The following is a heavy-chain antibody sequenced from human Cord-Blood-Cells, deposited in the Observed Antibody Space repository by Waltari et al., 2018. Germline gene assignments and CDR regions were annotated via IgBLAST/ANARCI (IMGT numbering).Heavy chain of an antibody. D-gene: IGHD5-18*01. V-gene: IGHV4-34*01. CDR1: GGSFRGYF. J-gene: IGHJ6*02. Sequence: QVQLQQWGAGLLKPSETLSLTCAVYGGSFRGYFWSWIRQPPGRGLERIGEINHSGSTNYNPSLKSRVTISVDTSKNQFSLKLSSVTAADTAVYYCASGPAAMASGYYYYGMDVWGQGTTVTVSS. CDR2: INHSGST. CDR3: ASGPAAMASGYYYYGMDV.